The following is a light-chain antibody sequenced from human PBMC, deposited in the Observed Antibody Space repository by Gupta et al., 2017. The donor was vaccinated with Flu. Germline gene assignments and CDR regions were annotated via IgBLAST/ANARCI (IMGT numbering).Light chain of an antibody. CDR2: KAS. J-gene: IGKJ2*01. Sequence: DIQMTQSPSTLSASVGDRVNITCRASQSISTWMSWYQQKPGKAPTLLIYKASTLESGVPSRFSGSGSGTEFTLTISSLQPDDFATYYCQQYSDYSRTFGQGTKLEIK. CDR3: QQYSDYSRT. CDR1: QSISTW. V-gene: IGKV1-5*03.